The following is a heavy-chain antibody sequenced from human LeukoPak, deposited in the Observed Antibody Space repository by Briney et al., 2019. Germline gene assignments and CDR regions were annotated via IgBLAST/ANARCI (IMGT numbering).Heavy chain of an antibody. D-gene: IGHD5-18*01. V-gene: IGHV3-21*01. J-gene: IGHJ4*02. CDR2: ISSSSSFI. CDR1: GFTFSRYS. Sequence: NPGGSLRLSCAASGFTFSRYSMNWVRQAPGKGLEWGSSISSSSSFIYYADSVKGRFTISRDNAKNSLYLQMNSLRAEDTAVYYCAKALSAAYTYGSFDYWGQGTLVTVSS. CDR3: AKALSAAYTYGSFDY.